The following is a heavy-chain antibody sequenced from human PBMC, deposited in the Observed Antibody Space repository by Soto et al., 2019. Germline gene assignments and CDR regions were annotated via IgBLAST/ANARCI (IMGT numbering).Heavy chain of an antibody. D-gene: IGHD3-3*01. CDR3: AKDISRYDLWSGYVLDY. J-gene: IGHJ4*02. V-gene: IGHV3-30*18. Sequence: HVQLVESGGGVVQPGRSLRLSCAASGFTFSSCGVHWVRQAPGKGLEWVAVISYDGSNKYYADSVKGRFTISRDNSKSTLYVQMNSLRPEDTAVYYCAKDISRYDLWSGYVLDYWGQGTLVTVSS. CDR2: ISYDGSNK. CDR1: GFTFSSCG.